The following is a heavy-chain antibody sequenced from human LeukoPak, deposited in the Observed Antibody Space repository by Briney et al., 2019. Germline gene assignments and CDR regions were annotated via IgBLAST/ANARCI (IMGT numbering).Heavy chain of an antibody. CDR2: INLNSGGT. D-gene: IGHD3-22*01. CDR1: GYTFTGY. J-gene: IGHJ5*02. V-gene: IGHV1-2*02. Sequence: ASVKVSCKASGYTFTGYMHWVRQAPGQGLEWMGWINLNSGGTNYAQKFQGRVTMTRDTSISTAYMELSRLRSDDTAVYYCARSYYYDSSGSLAWGQGTLVTVSS. CDR3: ARSYYYDSSGSLA.